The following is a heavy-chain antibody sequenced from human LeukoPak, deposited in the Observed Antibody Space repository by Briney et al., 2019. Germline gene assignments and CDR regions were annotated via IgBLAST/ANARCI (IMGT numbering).Heavy chain of an antibody. V-gene: IGHV3-30*02. J-gene: IGHJ4*02. CDR3: AKDQIVVPAAIDY. CDR2: IRYDGSNK. D-gene: IGHD2-2*02. Sequence: PGGSLRLSCAASGFTFSNYGMNWVRQAPGKGLEWVAFIRYDGSNKYYADSVKGRFTISRDNSKNTLYLQMNSLRAEDTAVYYCAKDQIVVPAAIDYWGQGTLVTVSS. CDR1: GFTFSNYG.